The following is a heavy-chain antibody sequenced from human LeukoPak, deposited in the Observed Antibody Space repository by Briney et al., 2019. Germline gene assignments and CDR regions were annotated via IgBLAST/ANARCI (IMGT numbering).Heavy chain of an antibody. Sequence: PGGSLRLSCAASGFTFSSYSMNWVRQAPGKGLEWVSSISSSSSYIYYADSVKGRFTISRDNAKNSLYLQMNSLRVEDTAVYYCARAGREWLLEDYYYYMDVWGKGTTVTVSS. CDR1: GFTFSSYS. CDR3: ARAGREWLLEDYYYYMDV. V-gene: IGHV3-21*01. J-gene: IGHJ6*03. CDR2: ISSSSSYI. D-gene: IGHD3-3*01.